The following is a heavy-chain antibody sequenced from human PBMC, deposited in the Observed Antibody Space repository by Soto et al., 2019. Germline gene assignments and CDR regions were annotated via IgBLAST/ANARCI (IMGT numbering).Heavy chain of an antibody. CDR3: AHTRHSSSCYFDYYYYMDV. V-gene: IGHV2-5*02. CDR2: IYWDDDK. J-gene: IGHJ6*03. CDR1: GFSLSTSGVG. Sequence: QITLKESGPTLVKPTQTLTLTCTFSGFSLSTSGVGVGWIRQPPGKALELLALIYWDDDKRYSPSLKSRLTITKATSKNQVVLTMTNMGPADTATYYCAHTRHSSSCYFDYYYYMDVWGNGTTVTVS. D-gene: IGHD6-13*01.